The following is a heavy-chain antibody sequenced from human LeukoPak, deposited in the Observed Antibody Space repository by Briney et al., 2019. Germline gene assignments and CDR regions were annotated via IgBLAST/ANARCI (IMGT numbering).Heavy chain of an antibody. CDR2: THSSGGT. Sequence: GGSLRLSCAASGFTGSHNYMSWVRQAPGKGLEWVSATHSSGGTYYADSVKGRFTISRDNSKNTLYLQMNSLRAEDTAVYYCAKDLYYYDSSGYYYVRGGVDYWGQGTLVTVSS. J-gene: IGHJ4*02. CDR1: GFTGSHNY. CDR3: AKDLYYYDSSGYYYVRGGVDY. V-gene: IGHV3-53*01. D-gene: IGHD3-22*01.